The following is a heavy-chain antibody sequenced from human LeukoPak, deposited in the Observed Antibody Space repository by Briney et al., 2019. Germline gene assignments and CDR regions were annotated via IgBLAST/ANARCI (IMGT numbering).Heavy chain of an antibody. D-gene: IGHD3-16*02. J-gene: IGHJ4*02. CDR3: AKVSGFKITFGGVID. Sequence: GESLRLSCAASGFTFSNYGMHWVRQAPGKGQEWVADISYDGSNKYYAESVKGRFTISRDNCKNTLYLQMNSLRAEDTAVFYCAKVSGFKITFGGVIDWGQGTPVTVSS. CDR1: GFTFSNYG. CDR2: ISYDGSNK. V-gene: IGHV3-30*18.